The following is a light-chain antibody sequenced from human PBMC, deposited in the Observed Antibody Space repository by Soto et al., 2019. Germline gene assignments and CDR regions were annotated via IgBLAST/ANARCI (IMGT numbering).Light chain of an antibody. CDR3: SSYTTNSFHL. CDR1: SNKVGGFNF. Sequence: QSVLTQPASVSGSPGQSITISCTGSSNKVGGFNFVSWIQHHPGKAPKLIIYDVTNRPSGVSNRFSGSKSGNTASLTISGLQAEDEADYYCSSYTTNSFHLFGGGTKLTVL. V-gene: IGLV2-14*03. J-gene: IGLJ2*01. CDR2: DVT.